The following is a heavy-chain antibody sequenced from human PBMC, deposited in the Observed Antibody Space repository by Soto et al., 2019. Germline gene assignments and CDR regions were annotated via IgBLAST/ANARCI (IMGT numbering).Heavy chain of an antibody. J-gene: IGHJ5*02. D-gene: IGHD6-13*01. CDR2: ISPFNGNT. Sequence: QVQLVQSGAEVKKPGASVKVSCKASGYTFNTYGISWVRQAPGQGLEWMGWISPFNGNTKYAQQFQGRVTMTTDTSTSTAYMELRSPRSDDTALYYCAREYSSSWYGWFHPWGQGNLVTVSS. V-gene: IGHV1-18*04. CDR3: AREYSSSWYGWFHP. CDR1: GYTFNTYG.